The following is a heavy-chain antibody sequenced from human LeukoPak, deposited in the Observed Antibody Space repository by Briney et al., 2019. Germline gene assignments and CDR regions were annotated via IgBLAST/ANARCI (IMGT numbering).Heavy chain of an antibody. CDR3: ARSRYGSSSTNYYMDV. J-gene: IGHJ6*03. CDR1: GYTFTSYD. CDR2: MNPNSGNT. V-gene: IGHV1-8*01. Sequence: ASVKVSCKASGYTFTSYDINWVRQATGQGLEWMGWMNPNSGNTGYAQKFQGRVTMTRNTSISTAYMELSSLRSEDTAVYYCARSRYGSSSTNYYMDVWGKGTTVTVSS. D-gene: IGHD2-2*01.